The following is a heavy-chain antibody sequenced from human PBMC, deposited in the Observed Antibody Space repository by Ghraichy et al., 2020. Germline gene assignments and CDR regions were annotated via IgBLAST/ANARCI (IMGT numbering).Heavy chain of an antibody. Sequence: GGSLRLSCAASGFTFSSYSMNWVRQAPGKGLEWVSSISSSSSYIYYADSVKGRFTISRDNAKNSLYLQMNSLRAEDTAVYYCARAHWGSSVHGEDYWGQGTLVTVSS. CDR1: GFTFSSYS. D-gene: IGHD7-27*01. CDR3: ARAHWGSSVHGEDY. V-gene: IGHV3-21*01. J-gene: IGHJ4*02. CDR2: ISSSSSYI.